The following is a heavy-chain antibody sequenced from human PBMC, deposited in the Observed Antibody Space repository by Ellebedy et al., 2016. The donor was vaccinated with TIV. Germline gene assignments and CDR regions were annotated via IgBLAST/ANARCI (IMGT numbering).Heavy chain of an antibody. CDR2: IYHSGST. CDR1: GGSISSSNW. D-gene: IGHD6-13*01. V-gene: IGHV4-4*02. CDR3: ARANPFIAAAGTHYFDY. J-gene: IGHJ4*02. Sequence: MPSETLSLTCTVSGGSISSSNWWSWVRQPPGKGLEWIGEIYHSGSTNYNPSLKSRVTISVDKSKNQFSLKLSSVTAADTAVYYCARANPFIAAAGTHYFDYWGQGTLVTVSS.